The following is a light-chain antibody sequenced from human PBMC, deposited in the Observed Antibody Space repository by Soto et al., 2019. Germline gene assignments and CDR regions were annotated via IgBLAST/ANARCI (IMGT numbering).Light chain of an antibody. V-gene: IGKV3-15*01. J-gene: IGKJ2*01. CDR1: QSVNSN. Sequence: EIVLTQSPATLSVSPGDRATLSCRASQSVNSNLAWYHLKPGQAPRLLIYGASIRAAGIPARFTGSESGTEFTLSISSLQSEDFAVYYCQHYITYPYTFGQGTKLEIK. CDR3: QHYITYPYT. CDR2: GAS.